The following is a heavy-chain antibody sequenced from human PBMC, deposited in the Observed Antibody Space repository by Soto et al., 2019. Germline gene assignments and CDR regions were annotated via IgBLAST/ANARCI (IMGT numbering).Heavy chain of an antibody. J-gene: IGHJ6*02. Sequence: GGSLRLSCAASGFTFSSYGMHWVRQAPGKGLEWVAVIWYDGSNKYYADSVKGRFTISRDNSKNTLYLQMNSLRAEDTAVYYCARGDYDFWSGPYGMDVWGQGTTVTVSS. V-gene: IGHV3-33*01. CDR2: IWYDGSNK. CDR1: GFTFSSYG. CDR3: ARGDYDFWSGPYGMDV. D-gene: IGHD3-3*01.